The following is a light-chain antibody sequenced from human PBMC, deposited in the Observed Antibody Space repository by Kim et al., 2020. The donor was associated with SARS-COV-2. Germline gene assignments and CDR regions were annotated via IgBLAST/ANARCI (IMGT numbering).Light chain of an antibody. CDR3: AAWDDSLSGWV. V-gene: IGLV1-47*01. CDR2: RNY. Sequence: GQWVTVTCSGNSSNIGPNYVYWYQHFPGTAPKLLIFRNYQRPSGVPDRFSGSKSGTSASLAIIGLRSEDEADYHCAAWDDSLSGWVFGGGTKVTVL. CDR1: SSNIGPNY. J-gene: IGLJ3*02.